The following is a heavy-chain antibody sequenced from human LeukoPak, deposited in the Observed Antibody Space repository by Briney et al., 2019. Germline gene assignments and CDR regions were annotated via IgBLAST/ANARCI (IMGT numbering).Heavy chain of an antibody. Sequence: PGGSLRLSCAASGFTFSSYEMNWVRQAPGKGLEWVSYISSSGSTIYYADSVKGRFTISRDNAKKSLYLQMNSLRAGDTAVYYCARDGGDYYDSSGYPFHHWGQGILDTVSS. CDR2: ISSSGSTI. J-gene: IGHJ1*01. CDR3: ARDGGDYYDSSGYPFHH. V-gene: IGHV3-48*03. CDR1: GFTFSSYE. D-gene: IGHD3-22*01.